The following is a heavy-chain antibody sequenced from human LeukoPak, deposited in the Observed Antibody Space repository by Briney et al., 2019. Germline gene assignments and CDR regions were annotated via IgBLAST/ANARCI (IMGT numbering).Heavy chain of an antibody. Sequence: PGGSLRLSCAASGFSFGDYVMHWVRQAPGKGLVWVSRISHDGTIISYADSVRGRFTTSRDNGRNTLYLQMDSLRAEDTALYYCATVQAWEIRFWGQGTLVTVSS. CDR3: ATVQAWEIRF. J-gene: IGHJ4*02. CDR2: ISHDGTII. V-gene: IGHV3-74*01. D-gene: IGHD3-16*01. CDR1: GFSFGDYV.